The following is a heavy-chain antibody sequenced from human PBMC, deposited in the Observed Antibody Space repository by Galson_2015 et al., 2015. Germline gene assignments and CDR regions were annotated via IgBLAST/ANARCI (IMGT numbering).Heavy chain of an antibody. J-gene: IGHJ4*02. CDR1: GFTFSTYA. V-gene: IGHV3-30-3*01. D-gene: IGHD3-10*01. CDR2: ISYDGSNI. Sequence: SLRLSCAASGFTFSTYAIHWVRQAPGKGLEWVAVISYDGSNIYYADSVKGRFTISRDNSKNTLYLQMNNLRAEDTAVCYCARDRGYYASGSLVYWGQGTLVTVSS. CDR3: ARDRGYYASGSLVY.